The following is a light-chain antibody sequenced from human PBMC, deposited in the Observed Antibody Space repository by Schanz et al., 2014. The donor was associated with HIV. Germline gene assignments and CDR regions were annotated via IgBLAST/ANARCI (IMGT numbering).Light chain of an antibody. CDR2: LNSDGSH. J-gene: IGLJ2*01. Sequence: QLVLTQSPSASASLGASVKLTCTLSSGHSSYAIAWHQQQSEKGPRSLMKLNSDGSHSKGDGIPDRFSGSSSGAERYLTISSLQSEDEADYYCQTWGTGMPMVFGGGTKLTVL. CDR1: SGHSSYA. V-gene: IGLV4-69*01. CDR3: QTWGTGMPMV.